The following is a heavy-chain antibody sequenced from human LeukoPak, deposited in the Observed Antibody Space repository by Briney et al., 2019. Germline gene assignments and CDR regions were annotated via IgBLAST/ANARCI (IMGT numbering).Heavy chain of an antibody. CDR1: GFTFSTYE. Sequence: GGSLRLSCAASGFTFSTYEMNWVRQAPGKGLEWVSYISSSGSTIYYADSVKGRFTISRDNAKNSLYLQMNSLRAEDTAVYYCAIIAAAGFDYWGQGTLVTVSS. D-gene: IGHD6-13*01. CDR2: ISSSGSTI. V-gene: IGHV3-48*03. CDR3: AIIAAAGFDY. J-gene: IGHJ4*02.